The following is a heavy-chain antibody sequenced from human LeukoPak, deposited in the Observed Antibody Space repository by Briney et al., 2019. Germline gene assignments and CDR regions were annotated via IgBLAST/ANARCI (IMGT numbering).Heavy chain of an antibody. CDR3: AATTHSGWYYFHY. J-gene: IGHJ4*02. V-gene: IGHV5-10-1*01. CDR1: GYSFTSYW. CDR2: IDPSDSYT. D-gene: IGHD6-19*01. Sequence: GESLKISCKGSGYSFTSYWISWVRQMPGKGLEWMGRIDPSDSYTKYSPSFQGHVAISADKSTSTAYLQWSSLKASDTAMFYCAATTHSGWYYFHYWGQGTLVTVSS.